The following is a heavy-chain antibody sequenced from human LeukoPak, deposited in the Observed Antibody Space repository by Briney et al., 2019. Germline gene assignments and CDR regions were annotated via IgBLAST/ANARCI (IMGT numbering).Heavy chain of an antibody. V-gene: IGHV3-74*01. J-gene: IGHJ4*02. D-gene: IGHD4/OR15-4a*01. CDR1: GFTVSSYW. CDR2: INTDGSST. Sequence: GGSLRLSCAASGFTVSSYWMNWVRQAPGKGLVWVSRINTDGSSTSYADSVKGRFTISRDNAKNTLYLQMNSLRAEDTAVYYCARVTRDYGRDCWGQGTLVTVSS. CDR3: ARVTRDYGRDC.